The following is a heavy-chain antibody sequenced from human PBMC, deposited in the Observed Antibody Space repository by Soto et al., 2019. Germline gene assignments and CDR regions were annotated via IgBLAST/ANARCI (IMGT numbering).Heavy chain of an antibody. V-gene: IGHV3-30*18. J-gene: IGHJ6*02. D-gene: IGHD6-13*01. CDR2: ISYDGSNK. CDR1: GFTFSSYG. CDR3: VKGQSSWYSSSWPAFFYYGMDV. Sequence: GGSLRLSCAASGFTFSSYGTHWVRQAPGKGLEWVAVISYDGSNKYYADSVKGRFTISRDNSKNTLYLQMNSLRAEDTAVFYCVKGQSSWYSSSWPAFFYYGMDVWGQGTTVTVSS.